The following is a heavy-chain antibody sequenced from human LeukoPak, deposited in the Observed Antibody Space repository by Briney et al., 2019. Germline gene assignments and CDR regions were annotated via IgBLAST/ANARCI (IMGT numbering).Heavy chain of an antibody. CDR1: GGTFSSYA. CDR2: IIPIFGTA. D-gene: IGHD1-26*01. J-gene: IGHJ4*02. V-gene: IGHV1-69*13. Sequence: GASVKVSCKAYGGTFSSYAISWVRQAPGQGLEWMGGIIPIFGTANYARKFQGRVTITADESTSTAYMELSSLRSEDTAVYYCARDRGLFPGTSGTTSVGYWGQGTLVTVSS. CDR3: ARDRGLFPGTSGTTSVGY.